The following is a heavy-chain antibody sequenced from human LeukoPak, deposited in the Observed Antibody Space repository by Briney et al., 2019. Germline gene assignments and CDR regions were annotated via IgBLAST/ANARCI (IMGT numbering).Heavy chain of an antibody. CDR2: ISAYSGNT. CDR3: ARDGMTTTRFFDF. CDR1: GYTFTTYG. V-gene: IGHV1-18*03. J-gene: IGHJ4*02. Sequence: GASVKVSCKASGYTFTTYGISWVRQAPGQGLEWMGWISAYSGNTNYAQKFQGRVTMTTDTSTSTAYMELRSLRSDDMALYYCARDGMTTTRFFDFWGQGTLVTVSS. D-gene: IGHD1-1*01.